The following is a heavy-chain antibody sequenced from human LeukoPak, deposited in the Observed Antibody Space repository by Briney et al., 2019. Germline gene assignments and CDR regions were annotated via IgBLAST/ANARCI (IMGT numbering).Heavy chain of an antibody. Sequence: SETLSLTCTVSGGSISRAYWTWIRQSPGKGLEWIGCIYNSGSTMYNPSLKSRVTISEDTSKSQFSLKLTSVTAADTAVYYCARAPAGAIYYYGVDVWGQGTTVTVSS. CDR3: ARAPAGAIYYYGVDV. CDR2: IYNSGST. CDR1: GGSISRAY. D-gene: IGHD3-10*01. J-gene: IGHJ6*02. V-gene: IGHV4-59*01.